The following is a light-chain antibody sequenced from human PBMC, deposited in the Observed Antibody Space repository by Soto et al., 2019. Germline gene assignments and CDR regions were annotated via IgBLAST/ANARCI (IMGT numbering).Light chain of an antibody. CDR3: QQYNNWPFS. CDR1: QGVTTN. V-gene: IGKV3-15*01. CDR2: DVS. J-gene: IGKJ5*01. Sequence: EIVMTQSPATLSVSPGERATLSCRAGQGVTTNFAWYQQKSGQSPRILIYDVSIRATGVPDRLSGTGSETDFNLTISGLQSEDSAVYFCQQYNNWPFSCGQGTRLEIK.